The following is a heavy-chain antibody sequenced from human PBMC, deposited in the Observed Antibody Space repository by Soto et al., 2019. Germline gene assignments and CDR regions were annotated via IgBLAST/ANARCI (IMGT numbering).Heavy chain of an antibody. CDR3: AKDFVILGGGCPDAFDF. V-gene: IGHV3-23*01. Sequence: PGGSLRLSCAASGFTFSNYAMSWVRQAPGKGLEWVSAISGSGGSTYYADSVKGQFTISRDNSKNTLYLQMSSLRAEDTAVYYCAKDFVILGGGCPDAFDFWGQGTMVTVSS. CDR1: GFTFSNYA. D-gene: IGHD2-15*01. J-gene: IGHJ3*01. CDR2: ISGSGGST.